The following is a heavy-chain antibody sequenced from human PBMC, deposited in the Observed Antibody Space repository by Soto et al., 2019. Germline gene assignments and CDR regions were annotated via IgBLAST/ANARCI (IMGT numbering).Heavy chain of an antibody. CDR2: IIPIFGTA. D-gene: IGHD6-19*01. Sequence: QVQLVQSGAEVKKPGSSVKVSCKASGGTFSSYAISWVRQAPGQWLEWMGGIIPIFGTANYAQKFQGRVTIAADDSTSPGDMELRGLSSEDTAVYYGARVAVGGTVDYWGQGPLDAGAS. CDR3: ARVAVGGTVDY. V-gene: IGHV1-69*12. J-gene: IGHJ4*02. CDR1: GGTFSSYA.